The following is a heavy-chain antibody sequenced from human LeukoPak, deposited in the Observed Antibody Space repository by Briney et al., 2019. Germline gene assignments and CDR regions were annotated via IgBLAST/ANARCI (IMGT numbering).Heavy chain of an antibody. V-gene: IGHV4-38-2*01. CDR1: GYPISSDYY. J-gene: IGHJ6*03. D-gene: IGHD2-2*01. CDR2: IYRSGNT. Sequence: SETLSLICAVSGYPISSDYYWGWIRQPPGKGLEWIGSIYRSGNTYYNPSLKSRVTISVDTSKNQFSLKVNSVTAADTAVYYCARHGGYCSSTSCYQSNYYYYLMDLWGKGTTVTVSS. CDR3: ARHGGYCSSTSCYQSNYYYYLMDL.